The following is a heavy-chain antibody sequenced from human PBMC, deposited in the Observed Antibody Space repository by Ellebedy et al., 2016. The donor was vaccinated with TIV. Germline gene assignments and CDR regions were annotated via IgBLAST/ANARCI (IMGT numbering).Heavy chain of an antibody. CDR1: GGSISSSSYY. J-gene: IGHJ4*02. V-gene: IGHV4-39*07. Sequence: SETLSLTCTVSGGSISSSSYYWAWIRQPPGKGPVWIGNIFYSGSTFYNRSLKSRVTMTVDTSNNQFSLTLSSVTAADTAVYYCARVRVGASDYWGQGTLVTVSS. D-gene: IGHD1-26*01. CDR3: ARVRVGASDY. CDR2: IFYSGST.